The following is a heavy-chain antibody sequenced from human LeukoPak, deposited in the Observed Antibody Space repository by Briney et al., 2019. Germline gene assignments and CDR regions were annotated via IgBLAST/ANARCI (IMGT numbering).Heavy chain of an antibody. CDR1: GFTFSSYA. V-gene: IGHV3-23*01. J-gene: IGHJ4*02. CDR2: VSGSGGDT. Sequence: GGSLRLFCAVSGFTFSSYAMSWVRQAPGKGLEWVSSVSGSGGDTNYADSVKGRFTISRDNAKNSLYLQMNSLRAEDTAVYYCARSSGSYRPMGYWGQGTLVTVSS. D-gene: IGHD3-22*01. CDR3: ARSSGSYRPMGY.